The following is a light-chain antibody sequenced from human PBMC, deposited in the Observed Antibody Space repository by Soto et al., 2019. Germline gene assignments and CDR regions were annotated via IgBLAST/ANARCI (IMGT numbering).Light chain of an antibody. J-gene: IGLJ2*01. CDR2: GNS. CDR3: QSYDSSLTGPKVL. V-gene: IGLV1-40*01. CDR1: SSNIGAGYD. Sequence: QSVLTQPPSVSGAPGQRVTISCTGSSSNIGAGYDVHWYRQFPGTAPKLLIYGNSNRPSGVPARFSGSKSGSSASLAITGLQAEDEADYYCQSYDSSLTGPKVLFGGGTKLTVL.